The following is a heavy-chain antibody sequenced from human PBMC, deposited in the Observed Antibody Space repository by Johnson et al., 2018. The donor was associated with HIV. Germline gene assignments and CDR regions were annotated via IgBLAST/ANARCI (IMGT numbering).Heavy chain of an antibody. Sequence: VQLVESGGGLVQHGGSLRLSCAASGFTFSSYEMHWVRQATGKGLEWVSAIGSAGDTYYPGSVKGRFTISRENAKNSLYLLMNSLRAGDTAVYYCARQGSATGAFDIWGQGTMVTVSS. D-gene: IGHD1-26*01. CDR1: GFTFSSYE. CDR3: ARQGSATGAFDI. CDR2: IGSAGDT. J-gene: IGHJ3*02. V-gene: IGHV3-13*01.